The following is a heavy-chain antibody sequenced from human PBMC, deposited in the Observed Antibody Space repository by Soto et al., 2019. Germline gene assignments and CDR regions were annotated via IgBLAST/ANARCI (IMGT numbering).Heavy chain of an antibody. D-gene: IGHD2-8*01. V-gene: IGHV3-30-3*01. CDR2: ISYDGSNK. CDR1: GFTFGSYA. CDR3: AREKSDIVLMVFATHDYYGMDV. J-gene: IGHJ6*02. Sequence: QVQLVESGGGVVQPGRSLRLSCAASGFTFGSYAMHWVRQAPGKGLEWVAVISYDGSNKYYADSVKGRFTISRDNSKNTLDLQMNSLRAVGTAVYYCAREKSDIVLMVFATHDYYGMDVWGQGTTVTVSS.